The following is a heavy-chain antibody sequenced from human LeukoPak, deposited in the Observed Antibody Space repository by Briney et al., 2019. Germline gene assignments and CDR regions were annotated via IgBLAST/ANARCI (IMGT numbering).Heavy chain of an antibody. J-gene: IGHJ4*02. V-gene: IGHV3-7*03. CDR1: GFTFSNYW. D-gene: IGHD3-9*01. CDR3: ATSSNTGYYYFDF. CDR2: IKQDGSEK. Sequence: GGSLRLSCAASGFTFSNYWMSWVRQAPGKGLEWVANIKQDGSEKYYVNSVKGRFTISRDNSKNMLYLQMNSLRAEDTAIYYCATSSNTGYYYFDFWGQGTLVTVSS.